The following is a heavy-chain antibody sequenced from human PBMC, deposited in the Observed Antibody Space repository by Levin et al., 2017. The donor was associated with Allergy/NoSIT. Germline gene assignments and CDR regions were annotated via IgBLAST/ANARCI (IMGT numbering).Heavy chain of an antibody. CDR1: GYTFTSYA. J-gene: IGHJ6*02. V-gene: IGHV7-4-1*02. CDR3: AREGGGKSYYYYYGMDV. CDR2: INTNTGNP. D-gene: IGHD2-15*01. Sequence: ASVKVSCKASGYTFTSYAMNWVRQAPGQGLEWMGWINTNTGNPTYAQGFTGRFVFSLDTSVSTAYLQISSLKAEDTAVYYCAREGGGKSYYYYYGMDVWGQGTTVTVSS.